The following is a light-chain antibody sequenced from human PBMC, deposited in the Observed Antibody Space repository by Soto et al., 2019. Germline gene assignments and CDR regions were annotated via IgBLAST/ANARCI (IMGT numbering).Light chain of an antibody. J-gene: IGKJ1*01. Sequence: DIQMTQSPSTLSASVGDRVTITCRASASISSWLAWYQQQPGKAPKLLIYKSSTLENGVPSSFSGGGSGTEFTLTISNLHADYFSTYYSRHYGAFGQGTKVDIK. CDR1: ASISSW. V-gene: IGKV1-5*03. CDR3: RHYGA. CDR2: KSS.